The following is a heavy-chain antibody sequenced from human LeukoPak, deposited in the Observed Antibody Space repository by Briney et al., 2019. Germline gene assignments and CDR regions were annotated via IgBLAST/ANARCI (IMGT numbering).Heavy chain of an antibody. CDR3: ARGRVWGSYRLGAFDI. J-gene: IGHJ3*02. CDR1: GFTVSSNY. D-gene: IGHD3-16*02. Sequence: GGSLRLSCAASGFTVSSNYMSWVRQAPGKGLEWVSVIYSGGSTYYADCVKGRFTISRDNSKNTLYLQMNSLRAEDTAVYYCARGRVWGSYRLGAFDIWGQGTMVTVSS. CDR2: IYSGGST. V-gene: IGHV3-53*01.